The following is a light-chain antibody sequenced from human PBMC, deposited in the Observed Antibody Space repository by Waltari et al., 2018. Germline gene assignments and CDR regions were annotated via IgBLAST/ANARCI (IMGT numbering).Light chain of an antibody. CDR2: KVS. CDR3: LQAPIT. J-gene: IGKJ3*01. V-gene: IGKV2-30*01. Sequence: DVVLTHSPLFLPVTLGQPASISCRSTQRLENTDGNTYLDWFLQRPGQSPRRLIYKVSEPDSGVPDRFSGIGSGSNFTLKISRVEAEDVGVYYCLQAPITFGPGTRVDIK. CDR1: QRLENTDGNTY.